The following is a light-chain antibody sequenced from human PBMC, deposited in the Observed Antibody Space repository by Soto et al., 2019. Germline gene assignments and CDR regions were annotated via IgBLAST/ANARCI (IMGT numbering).Light chain of an antibody. CDR3: QHYNIYSET. CDR1: QSISSW. CDR2: KAS. Sequence: DIQMTQSPSTLSASVGDRVTITCRASQSISSWVAWYQQKPGKAPKILIYKASILESGVPSRFGGSGSGTEFTLTISSLQPDDFATYYCQHYNIYSETFGQGTKVEVK. V-gene: IGKV1-5*03. J-gene: IGKJ1*01.